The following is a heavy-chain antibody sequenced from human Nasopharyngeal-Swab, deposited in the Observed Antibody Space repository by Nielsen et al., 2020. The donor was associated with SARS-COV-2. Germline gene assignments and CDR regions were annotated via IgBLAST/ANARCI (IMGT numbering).Heavy chain of an antibody. V-gene: IGHV4-59*01. D-gene: IGHD3-3*01. CDR1: GGSISSYY. CDR3: ARGGRGIFGVVTNFDY. CDR2: IYYSGST. J-gene: IGHJ4*02. Sequence: SETLSLTCPVSGGSISSYYWSWIRQPPGRGLEWIGYIYYSGSTNYNPSLKSRVTISVDTSKNQFSLKLSSVTAADTAVYYCARGGRGIFGVVTNFDYWGQGTLVTVSS.